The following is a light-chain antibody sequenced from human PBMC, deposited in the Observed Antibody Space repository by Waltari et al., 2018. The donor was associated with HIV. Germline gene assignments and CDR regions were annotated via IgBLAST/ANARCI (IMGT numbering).Light chain of an antibody. Sequence: QSVLTQPPSVSGAPGQRVTISCTGSSAGYDVHWSQQIPGTAPKLLIYSNNNRPSGVPDRFSASKSGTSASLAITGRHAEDEADYYCQSYDSRLSGWVFGGGTKLTVL. CDR3: QSYDSRLSGWV. J-gene: IGLJ3*02. V-gene: IGLV1-40*01. CDR1: SAGYD. CDR2: SNN.